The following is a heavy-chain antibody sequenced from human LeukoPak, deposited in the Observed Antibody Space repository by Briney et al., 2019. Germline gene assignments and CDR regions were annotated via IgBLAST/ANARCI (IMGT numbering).Heavy chain of an antibody. Sequence: PGGSLRLSCAASGFTFSSYAMSWVRQAPGKGLEWVSAIIVSVGSTYYADSVKGRLTISRDNSTSTLYLQMNSLRAEDTAVYYCAKDTPGGDYYDSSPLDYWGQGTLVTVSS. V-gene: IGHV3-23*01. J-gene: IGHJ4*02. CDR3: AKDTPGGDYYDSSPLDY. D-gene: IGHD3-22*01. CDR1: GFTFSSYA. CDR2: IIVSVGST.